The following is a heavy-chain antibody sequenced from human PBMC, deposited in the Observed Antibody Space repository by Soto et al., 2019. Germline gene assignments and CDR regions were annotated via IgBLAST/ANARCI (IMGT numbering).Heavy chain of an antibody. CDR2: IIPIFGTA. Sequence: QVQLVQSGAEVKKPGSSVKVSCKASGGTFSSYAISWVRQAPGQGLEWMGGIIPIFGTANYAQKFQGRVTITADESTSTDYMELSRLRSEDTAVYCCESLGYGDPYYYYYYGMDVWGQGTTVTVSS. D-gene: IGHD4-17*01. J-gene: IGHJ6*02. V-gene: IGHV1-69*12. CDR3: ESLGYGDPYYYYYYGMDV. CDR1: GGTFSSYA.